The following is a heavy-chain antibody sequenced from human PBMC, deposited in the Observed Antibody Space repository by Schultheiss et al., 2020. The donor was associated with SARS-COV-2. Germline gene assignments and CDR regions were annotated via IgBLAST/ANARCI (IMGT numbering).Heavy chain of an antibody. CDR3: ARANSMIVVVTYFDY. J-gene: IGHJ4*02. D-gene: IGHD3-22*01. CDR2: IWYDGSNK. CDR1: GFTFSSYG. Sequence: GESLKISCAASGFTFSSYGMHWVRQAPGKGLEWVAVIWYDGSNKYYADSVKGRFTISRDNSKNTLYLQMNSLRAEDTAVYYCARANSMIVVVTYFDYWGQGTLVTVSS. V-gene: IGHV3-33*08.